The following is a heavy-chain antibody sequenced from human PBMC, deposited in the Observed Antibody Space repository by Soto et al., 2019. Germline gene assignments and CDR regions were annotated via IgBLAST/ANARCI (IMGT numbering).Heavy chain of an antibody. Sequence: QVQLQESGPGLVKPSETLSLTCTVSGGSISSYYWSWIRQPPGKGLEWIGNIFYSGSTSYNPSLKSRVTISVDTSKNQFSLKLSSVTPAYTAVYYCARSGVSSGWYAYYYYGMDVWGQGTTVTVSS. D-gene: IGHD6-13*01. J-gene: IGHJ6*02. CDR3: ARSGVSSGWYAYYYYGMDV. V-gene: IGHV4-59*01. CDR1: GGSISSYY. CDR2: IFYSGST.